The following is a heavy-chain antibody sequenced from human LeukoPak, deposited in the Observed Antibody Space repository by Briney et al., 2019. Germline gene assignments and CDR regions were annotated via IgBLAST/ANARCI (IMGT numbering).Heavy chain of an antibody. CDR2: IKQEGSEK. CDR3: ARETKTIVGATTYNWFDP. CDR1: GFIFGSYW. Sequence: GGSLRLSCAASGFIFGSYWMSWVRQAPGKGLEWVANIKQEGSEKYYVDSVKGRFTISRDNAKNSLYLQMNSLRAEDTAVYYCARETKTIVGATTYNWFDPWGQGTLVTVSS. D-gene: IGHD1-26*01. J-gene: IGHJ5*02. V-gene: IGHV3-7*01.